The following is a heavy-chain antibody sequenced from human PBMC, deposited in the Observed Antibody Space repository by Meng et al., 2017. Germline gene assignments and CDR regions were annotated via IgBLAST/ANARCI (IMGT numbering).Heavy chain of an antibody. D-gene: IGHD3-10*01. Sequence: GQLVGSGGGLVQPGGSLGLSCAASGFTFSSYDMHWVRQATGKGLEWVSAIGTAGDTYYPGSVKGRFTISRENAKNSLYLQMNSLRAGDTAVYYCARGVVRGVIYPQFDYWGQGTLVTVSS. V-gene: IGHV3-13*01. CDR1: GFTFSSYD. CDR2: IGTAGDT. CDR3: ARGVVRGVIYPQFDY. J-gene: IGHJ4*02.